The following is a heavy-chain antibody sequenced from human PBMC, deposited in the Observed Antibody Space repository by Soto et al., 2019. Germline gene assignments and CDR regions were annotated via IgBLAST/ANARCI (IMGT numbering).Heavy chain of an antibody. V-gene: IGHV2-5*02. CDR2: IYWDDDK. Sequence: QITLKESGPPLVKPTQTLTLTCTFSGFSLSTSGVAVGWIRQPPGKALEWLALIYWDDDKRYSPSLKSRLTITKDTSKNQVVLTMTNMDPVDTATYYCAHIPKIYSSTWYYFDYWGQGTLVTVSS. D-gene: IGHD6-13*01. J-gene: IGHJ4*02. CDR1: GFSLSTSGVA. CDR3: AHIPKIYSSTWYYFDY.